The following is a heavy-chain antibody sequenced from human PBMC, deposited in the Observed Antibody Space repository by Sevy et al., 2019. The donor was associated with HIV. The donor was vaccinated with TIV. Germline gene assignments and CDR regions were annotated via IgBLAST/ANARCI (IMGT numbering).Heavy chain of an antibody. V-gene: IGHV3-66*01. CDR2: FYSAGST. CDR1: GFTVSNNY. J-gene: IGHJ4*02. Sequence: GGSLRLSCAASGFTVSNNYMSWVRQAPGEGLEWVSVFYSAGSTSYADSVKGRFTISRDNSKNTLYLQMNSLRAEDTAVYYCARGEGSGPYYFDYWGQGTLVTVSS. CDR3: ARGEGSGPYYFDY.